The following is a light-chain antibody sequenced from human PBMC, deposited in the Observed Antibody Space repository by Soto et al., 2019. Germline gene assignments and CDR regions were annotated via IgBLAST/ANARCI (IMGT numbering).Light chain of an antibody. V-gene: IGKV1-9*01. Sequence: DIQLTQSPSFLSASVGDRVTITCRASQGISSYLAWYQQKPGKAPKLLIYAASTLQSGVPSRFSGSGSGTEFTLTTSPLPHKVFATYYCQQLKITPPEYTFGQGTKLEIK. CDR3: QQLKITPPEYT. CDR2: AAS. J-gene: IGKJ2*01. CDR1: QGISSY.